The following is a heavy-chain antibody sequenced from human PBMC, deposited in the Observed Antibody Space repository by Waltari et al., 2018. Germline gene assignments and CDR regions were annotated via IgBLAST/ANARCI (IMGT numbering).Heavy chain of an antibody. Sequence: QVQLHQWGAGLLKPSETLSLTCAVYGGSFSGYYWSWIRQPPGKGLEWIGEIKHSGSTNYNPSLKSRVTISVDTSKNQFSLKLSSVTAADTAVYYCACLGYCPTRGYWGQGTLVTVSS. CDR3: ACLGYCPTRGY. J-gene: IGHJ4*02. CDR1: GGSFSGYY. V-gene: IGHV4-34*01. D-gene: IGHD2-15*01. CDR2: IKHSGST.